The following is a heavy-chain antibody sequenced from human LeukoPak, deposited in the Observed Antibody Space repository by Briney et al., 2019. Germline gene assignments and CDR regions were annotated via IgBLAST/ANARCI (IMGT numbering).Heavy chain of an antibody. CDR3: ARQHHCAGDC. J-gene: IGHJ4*02. D-gene: IGHD2-21*01. Sequence: GGSLRLSXAASGSTASDDYMSWLRQAQGKGLEWVSIIYTGGNSDYVDSVKGRFTVSRDNSKNTLYLQMNNVRVEDTAVYYCARQHHCAGDCWGQGTLVTVSS. CDR1: GSTASDDY. V-gene: IGHV3-66*02. CDR2: IYTGGNS.